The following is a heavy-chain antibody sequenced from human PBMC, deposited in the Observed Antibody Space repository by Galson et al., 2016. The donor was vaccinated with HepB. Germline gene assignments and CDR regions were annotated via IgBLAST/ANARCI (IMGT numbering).Heavy chain of an antibody. J-gene: IGHJ4*02. CDR3: ARQDFAGVYFDY. Sequence: SLRLSCAVSGSSINSNYMTWVRQAPGKGLEWVSFLYSSGNTYYADSVKGRFTFSRDNSKNTLYLQMTSLTVDDTAVYYCARQDFAGVYFDYWGQGTLVTVSS. CDR2: LYSSGNT. D-gene: IGHD7-27*01. CDR1: GSSINSNY. V-gene: IGHV3-66*04.